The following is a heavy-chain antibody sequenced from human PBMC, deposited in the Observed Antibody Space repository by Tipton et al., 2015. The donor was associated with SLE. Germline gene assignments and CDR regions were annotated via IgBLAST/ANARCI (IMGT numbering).Heavy chain of an antibody. CDR3: ARRRGSSWYEDYFDY. CDR2: IYYTEGT. CDR1: GGSISASY. V-gene: IGHV4-59*01. D-gene: IGHD6-13*01. Sequence: TLSLTCTVSGGSISASYWSWIRQPPGKGLELIGYIYYTEGTNYSPSLKSRVTISVDTSQNQFSLKLNSVTAADTAVYYCARRRGSSWYEDYFDYWGQGTLVTVSS. J-gene: IGHJ4*02.